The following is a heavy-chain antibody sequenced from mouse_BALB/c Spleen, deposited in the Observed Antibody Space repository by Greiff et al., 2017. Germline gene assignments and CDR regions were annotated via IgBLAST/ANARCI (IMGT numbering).Heavy chain of an antibody. CDR3: ARHGDRYGAMDY. V-gene: IGHV2-6-2*01. CDR2: IWSDGST. CDR1: GFSLTSYG. D-gene: IGHD2-14*01. Sequence: VQLQESGPDLVAPSQSLSITCTVSGFSLTSYGVHWVRQPPGKGLEWLVVIWSDGSTTYNSALKSRLSISKDNSKSQVFLKMNSLQTDDTAMYYCARHGDRYGAMDYWGQGTSVTVSS. J-gene: IGHJ4*01.